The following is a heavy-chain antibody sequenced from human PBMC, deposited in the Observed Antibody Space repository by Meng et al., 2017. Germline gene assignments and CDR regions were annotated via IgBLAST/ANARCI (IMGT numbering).Heavy chain of an antibody. V-gene: IGHV3-30*01. CDR1: GFTFSSYA. J-gene: IGHJ4*02. CDR2: ISYDGSNK. D-gene: IGHD3-16*01. Sequence: QVPLVESGGGVVQPGRSLRLSCAASGFTFSSYAMHWVRQAPGKGLEWAAVISYDGSNKYYADSVKGRFTISRDNSKNTLYLQMNSLRAEDTAVYYCSRDRSMGGASDDYWGQGTLVTVSS. CDR3: SRDRSMGGASDDY.